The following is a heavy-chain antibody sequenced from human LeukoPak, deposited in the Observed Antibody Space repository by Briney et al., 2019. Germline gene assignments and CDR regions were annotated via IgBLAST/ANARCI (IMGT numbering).Heavy chain of an antibody. CDR3: AKDELGTAYVDH. CDR1: GFNLHRHA. Sequence: GGSLTLSCAASGFNLHRHAMRWVRQPPGKGLVWVADINSDSSTTTYADSVEGRFTISRDNSRKTLYLQMNSLRAEDTAVYYCAKDELGTAYVDHWGQGTLVSVSS. V-gene: IGHV3-23*03. D-gene: IGHD1-7*01. CDR2: INSDSSTT. J-gene: IGHJ4*02.